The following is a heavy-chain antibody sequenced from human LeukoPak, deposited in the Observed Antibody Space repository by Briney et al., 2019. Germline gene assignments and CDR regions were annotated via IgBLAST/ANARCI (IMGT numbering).Heavy chain of an antibody. Sequence: GGSLRLSCAASGFTFSSYSMNWVRQAPGKGLEWVSYISSSSSTIYYADSVKGRFTISRDNAKNLLYLQMNSLRAEDTAVYYCAREGPIAARSYWGQGTLVTVSS. D-gene: IGHD6-6*01. CDR1: GFTFSSYS. V-gene: IGHV3-48*04. CDR3: AREGPIAARSY. J-gene: IGHJ4*02. CDR2: ISSSSSTI.